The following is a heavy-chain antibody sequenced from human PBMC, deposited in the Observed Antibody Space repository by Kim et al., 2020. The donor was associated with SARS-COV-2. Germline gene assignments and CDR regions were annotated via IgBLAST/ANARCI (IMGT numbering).Heavy chain of an antibody. CDR2: IHPISGDT. Sequence: ASVKVSCKASGYTFNAYYMHWVRQAPGQGLEWMGRIHPISGDTNCAENFQGRVTMTRDTSISTAYMEVSSLRSDDTAIYYCARVGDIIVVPAAHLDLWGQGTLVTVTS. D-gene: IGHD2-2*01. CDR3: ARVGDIIVVPAAHLDL. CDR1: GYTFNAYY. V-gene: IGHV1-2*06. J-gene: IGHJ4*02.